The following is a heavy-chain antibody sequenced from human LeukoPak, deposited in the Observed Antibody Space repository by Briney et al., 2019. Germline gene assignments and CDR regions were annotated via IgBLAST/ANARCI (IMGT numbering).Heavy chain of an antibody. J-gene: IGHJ5*02. CDR1: GGSISSSSYY. CDR3: ARASLVATEYNWFDP. V-gene: IGHV4-39*01. CDR2: IYYSGST. Sequence: SETLSLTCTVSGGSISSSSYYWGWVRQPPGKGLEWIGSIYYSGSTYYNPSLQSRVTISVDTSKNQFSLKLSSVTAADTAVYYCARASLVATEYNWFDPWGQGTLVTVSS. D-gene: IGHD5-12*01.